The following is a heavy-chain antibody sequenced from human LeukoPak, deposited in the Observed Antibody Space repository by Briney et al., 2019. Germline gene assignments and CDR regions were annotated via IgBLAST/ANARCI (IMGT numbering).Heavy chain of an antibody. Sequence: ASVKVSCKASGYRFSDSYLHWVRQAPGHGFEWMGWINPNTGDTKYAKMFQGRVTMTTGASISTAYMELSGLRSADTAIYFCVSAYDQWGQGTLVTVSS. CDR2: INPNTGDT. CDR3: VSAYDQ. V-gene: IGHV1-2*02. CDR1: GYRFSDSY. J-gene: IGHJ5*02.